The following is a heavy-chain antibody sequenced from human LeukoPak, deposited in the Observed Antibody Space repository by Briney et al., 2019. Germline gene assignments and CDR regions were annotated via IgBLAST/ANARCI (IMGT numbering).Heavy chain of an antibody. V-gene: IGHV3-48*04. J-gene: IGHJ4*02. CDR1: GFTFSSYA. Sequence: PGGSLRLSCAASGFTFSSYAMSWVRQAPGKGLEWVSYISSSGSTIYYADSVKGRFTISRDNAKNSLYLQMNSLRAEDTAVYYCATPKTYYDFWSGYYPLGYWGQGTLVTVSS. CDR3: ATPKTYYDFWSGYYPLGY. D-gene: IGHD3-3*01. CDR2: ISSSGSTI.